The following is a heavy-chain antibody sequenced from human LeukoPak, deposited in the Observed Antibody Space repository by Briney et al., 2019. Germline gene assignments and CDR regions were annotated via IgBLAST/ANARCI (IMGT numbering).Heavy chain of an antibody. CDR3: AAHEKGYCSSTSCTSYYYYGMDV. V-gene: IGHV3-21*01. D-gene: IGHD2-2*01. Sequence: GGSLRLSCAASGFTFSSYSMNWVRQAPGKGLEWVSSISGSSSYIYYADSVKGRFTISRDNAKNSLYLQMNSLRAEDTAVYYCAAHEKGYCSSTSCTSYYYYGMDVWGKRTTVTVSS. CDR2: ISGSSSYI. CDR1: GFTFSSYS. J-gene: IGHJ6*04.